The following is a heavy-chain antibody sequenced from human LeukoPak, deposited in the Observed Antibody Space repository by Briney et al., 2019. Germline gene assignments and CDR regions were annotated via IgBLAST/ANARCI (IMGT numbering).Heavy chain of an antibody. Sequence: QXXSLTXXVSGGSXSSGGYYWSWIRQHPGKGLEWIGYIYYSGSTYYNPSLKSRVTISVYTSKNQFSLKLSSVTAADTAVYYCARGSRGYYYYDSSGYYYFDYWGQGTLVTVSS. CDR1: GGSXSSGGYY. CDR2: IYYSGST. J-gene: IGHJ4*02. V-gene: IGHV4-31*03. D-gene: IGHD3-22*01. CDR3: ARGSRGYYYYDSSGYYYFDY.